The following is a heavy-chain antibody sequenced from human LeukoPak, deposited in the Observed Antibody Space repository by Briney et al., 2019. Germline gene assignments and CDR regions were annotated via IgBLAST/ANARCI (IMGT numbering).Heavy chain of an antibody. Sequence: ASVKVSCKVSGHTLSELTMHWVRQAPGKGLEWMGGFDPENDERLYARNFWDRVTMNEDTSTDTAYMEVSSLRSEDTAVYFCATAMTSVVPDYWGQGTLVTVS. CDR1: GHTLSELT. J-gene: IGHJ4*02. D-gene: IGHD2-2*01. CDR3: ATAMTSVVPDY. V-gene: IGHV1-24*01. CDR2: FDPENDER.